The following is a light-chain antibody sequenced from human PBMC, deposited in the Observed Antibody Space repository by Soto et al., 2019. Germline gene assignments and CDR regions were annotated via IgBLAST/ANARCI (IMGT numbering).Light chain of an antibody. Sequence: QSALTQPASVSGSPGQSITISCTGTNSDIGSFNYVAWYQHHPGKAPKLIISEVSYRPTGISNRFSGSKSGNTASLTISGLQAEDEADYYCSSFSSSDSLVVFGGGTKLTVL. J-gene: IGLJ2*01. V-gene: IGLV2-14*01. CDR1: NSDIGSFNY. CDR3: SSFSSSDSLVV. CDR2: EVS.